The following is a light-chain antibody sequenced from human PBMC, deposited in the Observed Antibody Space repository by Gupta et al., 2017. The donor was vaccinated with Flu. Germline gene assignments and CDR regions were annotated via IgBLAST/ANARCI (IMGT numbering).Light chain of an antibody. V-gene: IGLV8-61*01. CDR1: SGSVSFKHF. Sequence: TVTLTCGLSSGSVSFKHFPSWDQQTPGQAPRTLIYNTNSRSSGVPDRFSGSILGNKAALTITGAEADDESDYYCVVFLASGIWVFGGGTKLTVL. CDR3: VVFLASGIWV. CDR2: NTN. J-gene: IGLJ3*02.